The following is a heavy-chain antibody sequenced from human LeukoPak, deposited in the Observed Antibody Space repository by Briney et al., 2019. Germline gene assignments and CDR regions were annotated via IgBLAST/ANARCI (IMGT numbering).Heavy chain of an antibody. D-gene: IGHD5-12*01. CDR3: AKGGYSGYDHWFDP. CDR1: GFTFSSYE. CDR2: ISSSGSTI. J-gene: IGHJ5*02. Sequence: GGSLRLSCAASGFTFSSYEMNWVRQAPGKGLEWVSYISSSGSTIYYADSVKGRFTISRDNSKNTLYLRMNSLRAEDTAVYYCAKGGYSGYDHWFDPWGQGTLVTVSS. V-gene: IGHV3-48*03.